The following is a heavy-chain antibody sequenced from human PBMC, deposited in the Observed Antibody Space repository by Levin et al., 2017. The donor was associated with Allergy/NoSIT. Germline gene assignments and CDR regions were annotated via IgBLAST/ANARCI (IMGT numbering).Heavy chain of an antibody. V-gene: IGHV1-69*13. CDR2: IIPIFGTA. D-gene: IGHD4-23*01. CDR3: ATQTPVVTGSVGGFDL. Sequence: VASVKVSCKASGGTFSSYAISWVRQAPGQGLEWMGGIIPIFGTANYAQKFQGRVTITADESTSTAYMELSSLRSEDTAVYYCATQTPVVTGSVGGFDLWGRGTLVTVSS. CDR1: GGTFSSYA. J-gene: IGHJ2*01.